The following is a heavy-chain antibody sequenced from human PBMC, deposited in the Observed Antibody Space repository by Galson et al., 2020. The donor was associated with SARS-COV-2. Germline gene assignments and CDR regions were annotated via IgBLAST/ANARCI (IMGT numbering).Heavy chain of an antibody. Sequence: TSETLSLTCTVSGGSISSYYWRWIRQPPGKGLEWMGYTYYSGSTNYNTSPKRRVTISVNTSKNQFSLKLSSVTAADTAVYYCARAPITMLLVVDALDGWGQGAMVTVSS. D-gene: IGHD3-22*01. J-gene: IGHJ3*01. CDR3: ARAPITMLLVVDALDG. V-gene: IGHV4-59*12. CDR2: TYYSGST. CDR1: GGSISSYY.